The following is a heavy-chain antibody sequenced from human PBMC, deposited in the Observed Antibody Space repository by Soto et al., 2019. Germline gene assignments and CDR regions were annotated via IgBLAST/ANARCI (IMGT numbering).Heavy chain of an antibody. CDR1: GGSISSGGYY. Sequence: QVQLQESGPRLVKPSQTLSLTCTVSGGSISSGGYYWSWIRQHPGKVLEGIGYIYYSGSTYYNPSLKRRVTISVDTSKNQFSLKLSSVTAADTAVYYCEREGGIVGATAADYWGQGTLVTVSS. CDR3: EREGGIVGATAADY. J-gene: IGHJ4*02. V-gene: IGHV4-31*03. D-gene: IGHD1-26*01. CDR2: IYYSGST.